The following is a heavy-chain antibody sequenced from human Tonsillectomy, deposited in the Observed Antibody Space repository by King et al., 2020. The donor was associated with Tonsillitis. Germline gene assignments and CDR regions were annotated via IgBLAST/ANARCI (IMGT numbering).Heavy chain of an antibody. J-gene: IGHJ6*02. CDR1: GGSIRDYY. Sequence: VQLQESGPGLVKPSETLSLTCTVSGGSIRDYYWNWIRQPPGEGLEWIGHIYYSGNTNYNPSLKSRVTISVDTSKNQFSLKVRSVTAADTAVYYCARDVAIFDALDVWGQGTSVTVSS. CDR3: ARDVAIFDALDV. CDR2: IYYSGNT. D-gene: IGHD3-9*01. V-gene: IGHV4-59*01.